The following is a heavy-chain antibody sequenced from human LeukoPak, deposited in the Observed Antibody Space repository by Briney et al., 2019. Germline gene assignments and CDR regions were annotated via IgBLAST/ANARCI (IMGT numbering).Heavy chain of an antibody. CDR3: ARGGRLYGMDV. J-gene: IGHJ6*04. Sequence: SETLSLTCAVYGGSFSGYYWSWIRQPPGKGLEWIGEINHSGSTNYNPSLKSRVTISVDTSKNQFSLKLSSVTAADTAVYYCARGGRLYGMDVGGKGTTVTVSS. CDR1: GGSFSGYY. V-gene: IGHV4-34*01. CDR2: INHSGST.